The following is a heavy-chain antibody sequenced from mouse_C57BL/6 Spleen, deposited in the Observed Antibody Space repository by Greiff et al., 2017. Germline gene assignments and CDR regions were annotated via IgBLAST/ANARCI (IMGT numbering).Heavy chain of an antibody. Sequence: VQLQQSGAELVKPGASVKMSCKASGYTFTSYWITWVKQRPGQGLEWIGDIYPGSGSTNYNEKFKSKATLTVDTSSSTAYMQLSSLTSEDSAVXCCAIHYEYDGWFAYWGQGTLVTVSA. CDR1: GYTFTSYW. CDR2: IYPGSGST. CDR3: AIHYEYDGWFAY. D-gene: IGHD2-4*01. J-gene: IGHJ3*01. V-gene: IGHV1-55*01.